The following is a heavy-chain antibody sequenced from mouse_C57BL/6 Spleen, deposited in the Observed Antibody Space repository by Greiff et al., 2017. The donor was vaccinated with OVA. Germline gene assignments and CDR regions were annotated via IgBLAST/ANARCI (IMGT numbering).Heavy chain of an antibody. CDR1: GFSLTSYG. CDR2: IWRGGST. Sequence: QVQLQQSGPGLVQPSQSLSITCTVSGFSLTSYGVHWVRQSPGKGLEWLGVIWRGGSTDYNAAFMSRLSITKDNSKSQVFFKMNSLQADDTAIYYCAKNFDDYGAHWYFDVWGTGTTVTVSS. V-gene: IGHV2-5*01. CDR3: AKNFDDYGAHWYFDV. J-gene: IGHJ1*03. D-gene: IGHD1-1*01.